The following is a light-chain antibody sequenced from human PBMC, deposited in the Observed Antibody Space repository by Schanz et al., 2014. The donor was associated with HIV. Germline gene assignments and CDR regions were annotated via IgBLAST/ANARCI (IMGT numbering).Light chain of an antibody. V-gene: IGKV1-9*01. CDR3: QQLSSYPWT. CDR1: QIISKS. Sequence: DIHVTQSPSSLSASVGETITITCRASQIISKSLNWYQQKPGKAPNLLIHGASTLQTGVPSRFSGSGSGTDFTLTISSLQPEDFATYYCQQLSSYPWTFGQGTKVEIK. CDR2: GAS. J-gene: IGKJ1*01.